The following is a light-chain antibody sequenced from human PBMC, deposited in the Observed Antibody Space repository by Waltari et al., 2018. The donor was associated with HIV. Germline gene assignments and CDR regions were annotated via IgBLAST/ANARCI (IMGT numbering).Light chain of an antibody. CDR1: QDISNY. V-gene: IGKV1-33*01. CDR3: QQYDNLPFT. J-gene: IGKJ3*01. Sequence: DIQMTQSPSSLSASVGDRVTITSQARQDISNYLNWYQQKPRKAPKPLIYYASNLETGVPSRFSGIVSGTDFTFTISSLQPEDIATYYCQQYDNLPFTFGPGTKVDIK. CDR2: YAS.